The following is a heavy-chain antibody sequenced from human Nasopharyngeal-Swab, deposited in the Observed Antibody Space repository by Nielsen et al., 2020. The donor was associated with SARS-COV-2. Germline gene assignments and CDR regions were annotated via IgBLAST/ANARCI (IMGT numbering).Heavy chain of an antibody. Sequence: GESLKISCAASGFTFSGFPMHWVRQAPGKGLEWVALISYDGDKEYYADSVKGRFAISRDNSKNMLYLEVNSLKPEDTAVYYCARDTNYYGSGSYIPGRVWGKGTTVTVSS. J-gene: IGHJ6*04. CDR3: ARDTNYYGSGSYIPGRV. V-gene: IGHV3-30*09. CDR1: GFTFSGFP. D-gene: IGHD3-10*01. CDR2: ISYDGDKE.